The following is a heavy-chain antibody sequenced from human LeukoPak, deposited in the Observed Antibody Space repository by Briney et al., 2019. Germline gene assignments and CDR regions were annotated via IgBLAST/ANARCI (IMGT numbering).Heavy chain of an antibody. CDR2: INHSGST. CDR1: GGSISSYY. CDR3: ARPLTTNDAFDI. V-gene: IGHV4-34*01. D-gene: IGHD1-1*01. Sequence: SETLSLTCTVSGGSISSYYWSWIRQPPGKGLEWIGEINHSGSTNYNPSLKSRVTISVDTSKNQFSLKLSSVTAADTAVYYCARPLTTNDAFDIWGQGTMVTVSS. J-gene: IGHJ3*02.